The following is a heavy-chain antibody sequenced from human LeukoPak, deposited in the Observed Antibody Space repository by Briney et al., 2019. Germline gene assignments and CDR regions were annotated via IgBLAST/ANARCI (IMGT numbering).Heavy chain of an antibody. J-gene: IGHJ4*02. CDR2: IHVTDSET. CDR3: AIATDGNFYFDH. Sequence: GESLKISCQASGYSFTNYWVGWVRQMPGEGLEWLGIIHVTDSETKYSPSFQGQVTISADKSIDTAYLQWGSLKASGTAMYYCAIATDGNFYFDHCGEGTLVTVSS. D-gene: IGHD6-13*01. CDR1: GYSFTNYW. V-gene: IGHV5-51*01.